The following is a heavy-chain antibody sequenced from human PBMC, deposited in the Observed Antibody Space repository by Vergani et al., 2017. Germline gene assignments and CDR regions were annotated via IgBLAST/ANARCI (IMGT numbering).Heavy chain of an antibody. CDR2: INHSGST. Sequence: QLQLQESGPGLVKPSETLSLTCTVSGGSISSSSYYWSWIRQPPGKGLEWIGEINHSGSTNYNPSLKSRVTISVDTSKNQFSLKLSSVTAADTAVYYCARGRVTMKRFDPWGQGTLVTVSS. V-gene: IGHV4-39*07. D-gene: IGHD3-22*01. J-gene: IGHJ5*02. CDR3: ARGRVTMKRFDP. CDR1: GGSISSSSYY.